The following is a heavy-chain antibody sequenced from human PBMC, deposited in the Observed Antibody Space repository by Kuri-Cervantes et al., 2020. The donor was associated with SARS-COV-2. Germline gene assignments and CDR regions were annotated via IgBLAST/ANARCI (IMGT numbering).Heavy chain of an antibody. J-gene: IGHJ6*02. V-gene: IGHV3-7*01. D-gene: IGHD6-19*01. Sequence: GESLKISCAASGFTFSSYWMSWVRQAPGKGLEWVANIKQDGSEKYYVDSVKGRFTISRDNAKNSLYLQMNSLRAEDTAVYYCAKRSAVAPESMDVWGQGTTVTVSS. CDR3: AKRSAVAPESMDV. CDR1: GFTFSSYW. CDR2: IKQDGSEK.